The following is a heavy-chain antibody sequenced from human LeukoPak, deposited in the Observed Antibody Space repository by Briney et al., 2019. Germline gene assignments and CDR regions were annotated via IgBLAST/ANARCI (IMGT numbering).Heavy chain of an antibody. CDR3: ARTSWGRAAAGDY. D-gene: IGHD6-13*01. CDR1: GFTFSSYW. J-gene: IGHJ4*02. V-gene: IGHV3-7*01. CDR2: IKQDGSEK. Sequence: GGSLRLSCAGSGFTFSSYWMTWVRQAPGKGLEWVANIKQDGSEKYYADSVKGRFTISRDNAKNSLYLQMSSLRAEDTAVYYCARTSWGRAAAGDYWGQGTLVTVSS.